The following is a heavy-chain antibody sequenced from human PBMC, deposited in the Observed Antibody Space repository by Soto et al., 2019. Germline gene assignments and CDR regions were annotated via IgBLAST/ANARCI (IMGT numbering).Heavy chain of an antibody. Sequence: EVQVVESGGGLVQPGGSLRLSCTGSGFTFSDYWMSWARQAPGKGLEWVANIKYDGSEEYYVDSVRGRFTISRDNAMNSVHQQMNCLRADDTAVYYCSRFASGKSASTWGQGTLVTVSS. CDR2: IKYDGSEE. D-gene: IGHD5-12*01. CDR3: SRFASGKSAST. J-gene: IGHJ5*02. V-gene: IGHV3-7*05. CDR1: GFTFSDYW.